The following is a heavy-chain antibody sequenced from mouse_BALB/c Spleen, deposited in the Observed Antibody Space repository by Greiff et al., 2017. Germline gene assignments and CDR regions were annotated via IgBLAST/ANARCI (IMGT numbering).Heavy chain of an antibody. CDR2: IDPANGNT. CDR1: GFNIKDTY. Sequence: EVKLVESGAELVKPGASVKLSCTASGFNIKDTYMHWVKQRPEQGLEWIGRIDPANGNTKYDPKFQGKATITADTSSNTAYLQLSSLTSEDTAVYYCARRSLGDFDYWGQGTTLTVSS. D-gene: IGHD6-2*01. CDR3: ARRSLGDFDY. V-gene: IGHV14-3*02. J-gene: IGHJ2*01.